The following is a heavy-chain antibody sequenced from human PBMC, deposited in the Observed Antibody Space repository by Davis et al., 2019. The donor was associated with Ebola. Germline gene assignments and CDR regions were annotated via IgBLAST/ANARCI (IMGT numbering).Heavy chain of an antibody. D-gene: IGHD4-17*01. Sequence: MPGGSLRLSCTVSGGSISSYYWSWIRQPPGKGLEWIGYIYYSGSTNYNPSLKSRVTISVDTSKNQFSLKLSSVTAADTAVYYCAARYGDYAPIDYWGQGTLVTVSS. V-gene: IGHV4-59*01. CDR2: IYYSGST. CDR1: GGSISSYY. J-gene: IGHJ4*02. CDR3: AARYGDYAPIDY.